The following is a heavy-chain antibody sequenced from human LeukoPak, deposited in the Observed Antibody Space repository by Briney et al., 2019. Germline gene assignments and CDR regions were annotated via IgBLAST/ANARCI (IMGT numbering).Heavy chain of an antibody. CDR1: GGPISSYY. J-gene: IGHJ3*02. D-gene: IGHD2-15*01. CDR3: ARGRSRGPTGAFDI. V-gene: IGHV4-59*01. CDR2: IHYSVST. Sequence: SETLSLTCIVSGGPISSYYWSWIRQPPGKGLEWIGYIHYSVSTNYNPSLKSRVTVSLDTSKNQFSLRLSSVTAADTAVYYCARGRSRGPTGAFDIWGQGTMVTVSS.